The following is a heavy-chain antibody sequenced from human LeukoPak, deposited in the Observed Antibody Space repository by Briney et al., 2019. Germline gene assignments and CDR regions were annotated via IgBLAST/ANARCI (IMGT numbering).Heavy chain of an antibody. D-gene: IGHD3-10*01. J-gene: IGHJ4*02. Sequence: SETLSVTCTVSGGSVSSGSYYRSWIRQPPGKGLEWIGYIYYSGSTNYNPSLKSRVTISVDTSKNQFSLKLSSVTAADTAVYYCARLTLGGSFDYWGQGTLVTVSS. CDR1: GGSVSSGSYY. CDR3: ARLTLGGSFDY. V-gene: IGHV4-61*01. CDR2: IYYSGST.